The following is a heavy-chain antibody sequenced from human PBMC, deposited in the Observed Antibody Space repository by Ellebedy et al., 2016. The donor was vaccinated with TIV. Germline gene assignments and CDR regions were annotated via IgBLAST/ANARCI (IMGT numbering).Heavy chain of an antibody. V-gene: IGHV4-34*01. CDR2: INHSGST. CDR1: GGSFSGYY. J-gene: IGHJ6*02. CDR3: AGMVRGVIGGYYGMDV. D-gene: IGHD3-10*01. Sequence: SETLSLTXAVYGGSFSGYYWSWIRQPPGKGLEWIGEINHSGSTNYNPSLKSRVTISVDTSKNQFSLKLSSVTAADTAVYYCAGMVRGVIGGYYGMDVWGQGTLVTVSS.